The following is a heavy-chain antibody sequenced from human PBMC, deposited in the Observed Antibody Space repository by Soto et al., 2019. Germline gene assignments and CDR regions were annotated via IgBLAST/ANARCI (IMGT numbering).Heavy chain of an antibody. Sequence: LRLSCAASGFTFSSYAMSWVRQAPGKGLEWVSAISGSGGSTYYADSVKGRFTISRDNSKNTLYLQMNSLRAEDTAVYYCAKDQEAAGSRAPLDPWGQGTLVTVSS. V-gene: IGHV3-23*01. CDR3: AKDQEAAGSRAPLDP. CDR2: ISGSGGST. J-gene: IGHJ5*02. D-gene: IGHD6-13*01. CDR1: GFTFSSYA.